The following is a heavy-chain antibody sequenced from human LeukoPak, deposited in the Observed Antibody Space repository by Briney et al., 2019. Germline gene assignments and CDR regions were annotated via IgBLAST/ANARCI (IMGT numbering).Heavy chain of an antibody. CDR2: IYYSGST. Sequence: GSLRLSCAASGFTFDDYGMSWIRQPPGKGLEWIGYIYYSGSTNYNPSLKSRVTISVDTSKNQFSLKLSSVTAADTAVYYCARAYRQQLVILDYWGQGILVTVSS. V-gene: IGHV4-59*08. D-gene: IGHD6-13*01. J-gene: IGHJ4*02. CDR3: ARAYRQQLVILDY. CDR1: GFTFDDYG.